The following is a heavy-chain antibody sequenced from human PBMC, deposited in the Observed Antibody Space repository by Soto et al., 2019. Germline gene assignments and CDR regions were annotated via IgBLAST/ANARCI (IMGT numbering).Heavy chain of an antibody. J-gene: IGHJ4*02. V-gene: IGHV4-61*08. D-gene: IGHD2-15*01. Sequence: SETLSLTCPFSCGSISSDDYYLSWIRQHPGKGLEWIGYIYYSGSTNYNPSLKSRVTISVDTSKNQFSLKLSSVTAADTAVYYCARVYGGYLDYWGQGTLVTVSS. CDR2: IYYSGST. CDR1: CGSISSDDYY. CDR3: ARVYGGYLDY.